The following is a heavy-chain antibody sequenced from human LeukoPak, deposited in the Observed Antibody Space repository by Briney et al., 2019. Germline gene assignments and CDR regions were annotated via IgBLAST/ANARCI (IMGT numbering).Heavy chain of an antibody. Sequence: GGSLRLSCAASGFTFSNYGMHWVRQAPGKGLEWVAVIWYDGSNKYYADSVKGRFTISRDNSKNTLYLQMNSLRAEDTAVYYCAKDSQIVVPAATLDYWGQGTLVTVSS. CDR3: AKDSQIVVPAATLDY. CDR2: IWYDGSNK. J-gene: IGHJ4*02. CDR1: GFTFSNYG. D-gene: IGHD2-2*01. V-gene: IGHV3-30*02.